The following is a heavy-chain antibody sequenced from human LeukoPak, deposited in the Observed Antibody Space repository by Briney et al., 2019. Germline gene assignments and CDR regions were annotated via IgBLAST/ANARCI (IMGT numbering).Heavy chain of an antibody. CDR3: ARVDRIAAARS. CDR2: ISSSSSTI. CDR1: GFTFSSYS. J-gene: IGHJ5*02. D-gene: IGHD6-13*01. Sequence: PGGSLRLSCAASGFTFSSYSMNWVRQAPGKGLEWVSYISSSSSTIYYADSVKGRFTISRDNAKNSLYLQMNSLRAEDTAVYYCARVDRIAAARSWGQGTLVTVSS. V-gene: IGHV3-48*01.